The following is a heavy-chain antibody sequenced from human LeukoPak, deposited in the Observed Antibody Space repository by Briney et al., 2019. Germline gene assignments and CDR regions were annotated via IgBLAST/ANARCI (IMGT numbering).Heavy chain of an antibody. J-gene: IGHJ4*02. CDR1: GYTLTELS. CDR2: FDPEDGET. CDR3: ATDQGRGAAAGLFDY. V-gene: IGHV1-24*01. Sequence: ASVKVSCTLSGYTLTELSMHWVRQAPGKGLEWMGGFDPEDGETIYAQKFQGRVTMTEDTSTDTAYMELSSLRSEDTAVYYCATDQGRGAAAGLFDYWGQGTLVTVSS. D-gene: IGHD6-13*01.